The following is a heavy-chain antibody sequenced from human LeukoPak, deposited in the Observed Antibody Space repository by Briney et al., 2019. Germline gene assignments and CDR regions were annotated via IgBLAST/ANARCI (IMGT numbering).Heavy chain of an antibody. V-gene: IGHV4-31*03. CDR1: GGSISSGGYY. Sequence: SSETLSLTCTVSGGSISSGGYYWSWIRQHPGKGLEWIGYIYYSGSTYYNPSLKRRVTISVDTSKNQFSLKLSSVTAADTAVYYCARDQARITMVRGAAVRYFDYWGQGTLVTVSS. J-gene: IGHJ4*02. D-gene: IGHD3-10*01. CDR2: IYYSGST. CDR3: ARDQARITMVRGAAVRYFDY.